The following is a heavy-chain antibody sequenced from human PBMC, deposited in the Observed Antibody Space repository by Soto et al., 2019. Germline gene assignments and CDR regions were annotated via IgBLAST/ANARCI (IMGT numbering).Heavy chain of an antibody. V-gene: IGHV3-21*01. CDR3: ARVNTAAGTWYFDY. CDR2: ISSSSSYI. J-gene: IGHJ4*02. CDR1: GFSFSSYS. D-gene: IGHD6-13*01. Sequence: EVQLVESGGGLVKPGGSLRLSCAASGFSFSSYSMSWVRQAPGKGLEWVSSISSSSSYIYYADSVKGRFTSSRDNAKSSLYLQMNSLRADDTAVYYCARVNTAAGTWYFDYWGQGTLVTVSS.